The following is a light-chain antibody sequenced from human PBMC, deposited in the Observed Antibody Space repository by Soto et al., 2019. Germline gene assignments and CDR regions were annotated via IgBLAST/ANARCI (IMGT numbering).Light chain of an antibody. V-gene: IGKV1-5*01. CDR3: QQYNSYWT. J-gene: IGKJ1*01. Sequence: DIQMTQSPSTLPAYVGDRVTITCRASQSISSWLAWYQQKPGKAPKLLIYDASSLESGVPSRFSGSGSGTEFTLTISSLQPDDFATYYCQQYNSYWTFGQGTKVDIK. CDR1: QSISSW. CDR2: DAS.